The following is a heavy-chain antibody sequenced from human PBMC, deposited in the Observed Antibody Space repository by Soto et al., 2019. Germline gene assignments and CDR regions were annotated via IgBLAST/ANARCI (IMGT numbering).Heavy chain of an antibody. V-gene: IGHV4-31*11. CDR3: ARRQNYYGSGQRRYYFDY. CDR2: IYYSGST. Sequence: SETLSLTCAVSVGSISSGGYYWSWIRQHPGKGLEWIGYIYYSGSTYYNPSLKSRVTISVDTSKNQFSLKLSSVTAADTAVYYGARRQNYYGSGQRRYYFDYWGQGTLVTFSS. CDR1: VGSISSGGYY. D-gene: IGHD3-10*01. J-gene: IGHJ4*02.